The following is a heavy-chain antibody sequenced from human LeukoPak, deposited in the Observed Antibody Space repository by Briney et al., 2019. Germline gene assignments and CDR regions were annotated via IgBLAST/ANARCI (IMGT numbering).Heavy chain of an antibody. CDR3: AKSLLGSAAYSWYFDL. CDR1: GMTFSTHG. CDR2: ITVSGDGS. Sequence: PGGSLRLSCAASGMTFSTHGMSWVRQAPGKGLEWVLSITVSGDGSTYVDSVKGRFTISRDNSKNTLYLQMNSLRAEDTAVYYCAKSLLGSAAYSWYFDLWAVAPWSLSPQ. D-gene: IGHD3-10*01. V-gene: IGHV3-23*01. J-gene: IGHJ2*01.